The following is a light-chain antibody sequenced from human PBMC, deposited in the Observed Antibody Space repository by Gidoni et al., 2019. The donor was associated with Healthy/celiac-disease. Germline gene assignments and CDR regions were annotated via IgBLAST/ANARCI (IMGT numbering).Light chain of an antibody. CDR2: DAS. CDR1: QSVSRY. V-gene: IGKV3-11*01. CDR3: QQRRNWPSEVT. Sequence: ELVLTQSPATLSLSPGESATLACRASQSVSRYLAWYQQKPGQAPRLRIYDASNRATGIPARFSGSGSGTDFTRTISSLEPEDFAVYYCQQRRNWPSEVTFGPGTKVDIK. J-gene: IGKJ3*01.